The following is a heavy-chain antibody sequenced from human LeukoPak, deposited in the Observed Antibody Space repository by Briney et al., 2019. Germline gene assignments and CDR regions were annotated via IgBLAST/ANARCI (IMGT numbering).Heavy chain of an antibody. CDR3: ARRLTQFDCFDP. D-gene: IGHD2-21*02. J-gene: IGHJ5*02. V-gene: IGHV6-1*01. CDR1: VVSVSSNSVT. Sequence: SQTLSLTCAISVVSVSSNSVTWNWLRQSPSRGLEWLGRTYYRSTWYNDYAVSVRGRITVNPDTSKNQFSLHLNSVTPEDTAVYYCARRLTQFDCFDPWGQGILVTVSS. CDR2: TYYRSTWYN.